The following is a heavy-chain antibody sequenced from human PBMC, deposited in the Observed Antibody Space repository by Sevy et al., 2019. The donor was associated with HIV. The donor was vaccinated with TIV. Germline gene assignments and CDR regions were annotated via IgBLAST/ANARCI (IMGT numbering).Heavy chain of an antibody. Sequence: ASVKVSCKASGGTFSSYAISWVRQAPGQGLEWMGGIIPIFGTANYAQEFQGRVTITADESTSTAYMELSSLRSEDTAVYYCARVKDHNGWFDPWGQGTLVTVSS. V-gene: IGHV1-69*13. J-gene: IGHJ5*02. CDR3: ARVKDHNGWFDP. D-gene: IGHD2-8*01. CDR2: IIPIFGTA. CDR1: GGTFSSYA.